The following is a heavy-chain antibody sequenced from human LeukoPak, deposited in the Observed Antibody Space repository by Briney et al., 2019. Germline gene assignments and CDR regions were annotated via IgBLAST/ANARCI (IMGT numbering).Heavy chain of an antibody. Sequence: GGSLRLSCAASGFXFSTYGMHWVRQAPGKGLEWVAVISFEGSNNFYADSVKGRFTISRDNSKNTLYLQMNSLRVEDTAVYYCATGGASVFLDAFDIWGQGTMVTVSS. V-gene: IGHV3-30*03. J-gene: IGHJ3*02. CDR1: GFXFSTYG. CDR2: ISFEGSNN. D-gene: IGHD4-23*01. CDR3: ATGGASVFLDAFDI.